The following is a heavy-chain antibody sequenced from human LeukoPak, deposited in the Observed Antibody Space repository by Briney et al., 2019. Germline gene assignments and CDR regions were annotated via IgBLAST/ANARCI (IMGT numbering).Heavy chain of an antibody. CDR2: INPNSGGT. CDR3: ARYSHVEWEVDLYFDY. D-gene: IGHD1-26*01. Sequence: ASVKVSCKASGYTFTGYYMHWVRQAPGQGLEWMGWINPNSGGTNYAQKFQGRVTMTRDTSISTAYMELSRLRSDDTAVYYCARYSHVEWEVDLYFDYWGQGTLVTVSS. V-gene: IGHV1-2*02. CDR1: GYTFTGYY. J-gene: IGHJ4*02.